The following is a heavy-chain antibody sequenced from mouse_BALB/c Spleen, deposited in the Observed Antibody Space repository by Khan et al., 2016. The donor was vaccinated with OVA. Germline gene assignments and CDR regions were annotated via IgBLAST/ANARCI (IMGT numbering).Heavy chain of an antibody. Sequence: EVQLQQSGPELMKPGASVKISCKASGYSFTTYYIHWVLQSHGKSLDWIGYIDPFSGDTTYNQKFKGKATLTVDKSSSTAYIHLNNLTSEDSAVXYCTRHGDVAWFTYWGQGTLVTVSA. J-gene: IGHJ3*01. V-gene: IGHV1S135*01. CDR2: IDPFSGDT. D-gene: IGHD2-13*01. CDR3: TRHGDVAWFTY. CDR1: GYSFTTYY.